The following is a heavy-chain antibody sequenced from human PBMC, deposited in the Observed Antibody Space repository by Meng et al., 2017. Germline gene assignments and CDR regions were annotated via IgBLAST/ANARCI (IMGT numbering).Heavy chain of an antibody. D-gene: IGHD5-12*01. Sequence: SETLSLTCTVPGGSISSYSWSWCRPPAGKGLAWIGRIYTSGCTTYNPSLKSRVTMSVDTPKNQFSLKLSTGTAADTAVYYCASGYSGYDIVAFDIWGQGTMVTVSS. CDR2: IYTSGCT. CDR1: GGSISSYS. V-gene: IGHV4-4*07. CDR3: ASGYSGYDIVAFDI. J-gene: IGHJ3*02.